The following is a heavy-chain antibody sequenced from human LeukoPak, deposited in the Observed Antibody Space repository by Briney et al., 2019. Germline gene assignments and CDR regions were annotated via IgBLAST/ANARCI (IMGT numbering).Heavy chain of an antibody. D-gene: IGHD5-24*01. CDR3: ARESDGWFDP. CDR2: IYTSGST. J-gene: IGHJ5*02. V-gene: IGHV4-4*07. Sequence: SETLSLTCTVSAGFISSYYWSWIRQPAGKGLEWIGRIYTSGSTNYNPSLMRRVTMSVDTSKNQFSLKLSSVTAADTAVYYCARESDGWFDPWGQGTLVTVRS. CDR1: AGFISSYY.